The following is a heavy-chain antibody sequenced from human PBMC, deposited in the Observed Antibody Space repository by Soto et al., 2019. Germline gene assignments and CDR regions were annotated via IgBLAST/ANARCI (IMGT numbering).Heavy chain of an antibody. V-gene: IGHV4-4*07. Sequence: SETLSLTCIVSGDSISGYHWSWIRQPAGKGLEWIGRIYSSGSTNYNPSLKSRVTMSIDTSKNQFSLKLTSVTAADTAVYYCTREYSYHFDPWGQGALVT. CDR3: TREYSYHFDP. CDR1: GDSISGYH. D-gene: IGHD4-4*01. J-gene: IGHJ5*02. CDR2: IYSSGST.